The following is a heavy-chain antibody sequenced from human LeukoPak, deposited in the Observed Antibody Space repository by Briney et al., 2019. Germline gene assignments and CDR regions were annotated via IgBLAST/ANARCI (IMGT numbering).Heavy chain of an antibody. J-gene: IGHJ4*02. V-gene: IGHV3-9*01. CDR3: AKDKIAVAGNYFDY. CDR1: GFTFDDYA. Sequence: PGRSLRLSCAASGFTFDDYAMHWVRQAPGKGLEWVSGISWNSGSIGYADSVKGRFTISRDNAKNSLYLQMNSLRAEDTALYYCAKDKIAVAGNYFDYWGQGTLVTVSS. D-gene: IGHD6-19*01. CDR2: ISWNSGSI.